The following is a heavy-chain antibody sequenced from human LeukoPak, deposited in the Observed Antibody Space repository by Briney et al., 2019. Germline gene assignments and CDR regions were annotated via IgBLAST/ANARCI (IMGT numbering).Heavy chain of an antibody. D-gene: IGHD4-23*01. V-gene: IGHV4-39*07. CDR1: GGSISSSNYY. CDR2: IYYSGST. CDR3: ARVYGGNHTPNDRSDY. J-gene: IGHJ4*02. Sequence: PSETLSLTCTVSGGSISSSNYYWGWLRQPPGKGLEWIGSIYYSGSTYYNPSLKGRVTISVDTSKNQFSLKLSSVTAADTAVYYCARVYGGNHTPNDRSDYWGQGTLVTVSS.